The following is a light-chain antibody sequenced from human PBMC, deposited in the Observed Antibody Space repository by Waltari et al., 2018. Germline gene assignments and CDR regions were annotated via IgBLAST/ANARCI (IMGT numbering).Light chain of an antibody. CDR2: GGS. Sequence: DIVMTQTPLSLPITPGEPASISCRSSQSLLHSNGNTYLHWYLQKPGQSPQLLIYGGSNRASGVPDRFSGSGSGTDFTLKITKVEAEDVGIYYCVQAIAFPLTFGGGTTVEIK. CDR3: VQAIAFPLT. CDR1: QSLLHSNGNTY. J-gene: IGKJ4*01. V-gene: IGKV2-40*01.